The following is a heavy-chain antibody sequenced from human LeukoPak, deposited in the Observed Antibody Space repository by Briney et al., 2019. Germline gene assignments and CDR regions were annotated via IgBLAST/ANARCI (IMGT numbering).Heavy chain of an antibody. CDR1: GGSISSYY. V-gene: IGHV4-59*08. D-gene: IGHD6-13*01. CDR3: ARLSKQLTTGNPFDI. J-gene: IGHJ3*02. CDR2: IYYSGST. Sequence: SETLSLTCTVSGGSISSYYWSWIRQPPGKGLEWIGYIYYSGSTNYNPSHRIRVTISVVTSKTQFSLTLSSVTAADTAVYYWARLSKQLTTGNPFDIWGQGTMVTFSS.